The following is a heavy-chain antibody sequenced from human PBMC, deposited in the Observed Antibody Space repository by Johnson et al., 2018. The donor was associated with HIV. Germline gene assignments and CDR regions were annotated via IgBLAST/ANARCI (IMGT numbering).Heavy chain of an antibody. J-gene: IGHJ3*01. CDR3: SVYFGTAFDF. CDR2: IFSDGNT. Sequence: SVIFSDGNTYYADSVKDRFTISRDNSKNTLYLQMNSLKTEDTAVYYCSVYFGTAFDFWGQGTMVTVSS. D-gene: IGHD6-25*01. V-gene: IGHV3-53*01.